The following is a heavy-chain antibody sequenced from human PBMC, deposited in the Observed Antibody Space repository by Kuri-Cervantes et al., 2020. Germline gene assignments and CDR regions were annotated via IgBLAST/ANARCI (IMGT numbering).Heavy chain of an antibody. CDR3: VREGGSATAAAAGNYYHVMDV. Sequence: GGSLKLPCAASGFAVSTSSEGWVRQAPGQGLEWVSFIHRDGIIRDEDSVQGRFTIPRDNTKDRLYFLMNSLRAEDTAVDVCVREGGSATAAAAGNYYHVMDVWGQGTTVTVSS. D-gene: IGHD6-13*01. CDR2: IHRDGII. V-gene: IGHV3-53*01. J-gene: IGHJ6*02. CDR1: GFAVSTSS.